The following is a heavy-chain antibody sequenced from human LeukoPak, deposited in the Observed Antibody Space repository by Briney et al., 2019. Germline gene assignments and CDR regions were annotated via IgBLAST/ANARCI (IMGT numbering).Heavy chain of an antibody. CDR2: ISAYNGNT. V-gene: IGHV1-18*01. Sequence: ASVKVSCKASGYTFTSYGISWVRQAPGQGLEWMGWISAYNGNTNYAQKLQGRVTMTTDTSTSTAYTELRSLRSDDTAVYYCARDRDTALNWFDPWGQGTLVTVSS. CDR3: ARDRDTALNWFDP. CDR1: GYTFTSYG. J-gene: IGHJ5*02. D-gene: IGHD5-18*01.